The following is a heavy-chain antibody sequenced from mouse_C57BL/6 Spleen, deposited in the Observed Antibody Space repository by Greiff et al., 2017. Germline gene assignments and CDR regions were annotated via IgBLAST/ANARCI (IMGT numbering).Heavy chain of an antibody. CDR1: GYTFTGSW. D-gene: IGHD2-3*01. CDR3: ATKDGWAYYFDY. V-gene: IGHV1-9*01. CDR2: ILPGSGST. Sequence: QVQLQQSGAELMKPGASVKLSCKATGYTFTGSWIEWVKQRPGHGLEWIGEILPGSGSTNYNEKFKGKATFTADTSSNTAYMKLSSLTTEDSAIYNCATKDGWAYYFDYWGQGTTLTVSS. J-gene: IGHJ2*01.